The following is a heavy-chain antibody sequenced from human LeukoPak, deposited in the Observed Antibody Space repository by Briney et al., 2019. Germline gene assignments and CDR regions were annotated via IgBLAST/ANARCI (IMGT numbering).Heavy chain of an antibody. Sequence: GSLRLSCAASGFTFSSYSMNWVRQAPGKGLEWIGYIYYSGSTNYNPSLKSRVTISVDTSKNQFSLKLSSVTAADTAVYYCARVVWSEDRMALAFDYWGQGTLVTVSS. CDR3: ARVVWSEDRMALAFDY. CDR2: IYYSGST. J-gene: IGHJ4*02. CDR1: GFTFSSYS. V-gene: IGHV4-59*01. D-gene: IGHD1-14*01.